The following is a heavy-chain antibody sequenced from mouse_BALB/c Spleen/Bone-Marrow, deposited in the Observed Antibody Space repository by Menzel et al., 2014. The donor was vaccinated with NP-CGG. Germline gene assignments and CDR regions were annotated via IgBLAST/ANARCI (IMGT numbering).Heavy chain of an antibody. J-gene: IGHJ3*01. D-gene: IGHD2-14*01. CDR3: AKGGSTTSPFAY. CDR1: GYTFTNYW. Sequence: VQLQQSGAELARPGASVKLSCKASGYTFTNYWMHWVKQRPGQGLEWIGTIFPGDGDTRYTQKFKGKATMTADKSSTPAFKKLSSLASEDSSVYCCAKGGSTTSPFAYWGQGTLVTVSA. CDR2: IFPGDGDT. V-gene: IGHV1-87*01.